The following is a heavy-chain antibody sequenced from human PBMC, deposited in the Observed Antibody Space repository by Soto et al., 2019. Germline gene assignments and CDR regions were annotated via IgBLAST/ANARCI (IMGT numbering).Heavy chain of an antibody. CDR1: GGSFKSGSYS. CDR2: GYHTGRP. J-gene: IGHJ4*02. Sequence: QGQLQESGPGLVKPSETLSLTCTVSGGSFKSGSYSWSWIRQPPGKGLEWIGYGYHTGRPSYNPSLKSRVALSMYLSKNQFSRHLDSVTAADTAVYFWARDFAYFDSWGQGTLVTVSS. CDR3: ARDFAYFDS. D-gene: IGHD3-3*01. V-gene: IGHV4-61*01.